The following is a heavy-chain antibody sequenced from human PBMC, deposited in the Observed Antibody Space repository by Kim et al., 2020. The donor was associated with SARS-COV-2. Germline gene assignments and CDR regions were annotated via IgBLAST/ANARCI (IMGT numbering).Heavy chain of an antibody. CDR3: TKEAGYSSGWTNWFGP. CDR2: ISGSGANI. D-gene: IGHD6-19*01. J-gene: IGHJ5*02. CDR1: GFSFSDYA. V-gene: IGHV3-23*01. Sequence: GGSLRLSCAASGFSFSDYAMSWVRQTPGKGLQWVSSISGSGANIYYVDSVRGRFTISRDNSKNTLFLQMDSLTSDDTAFYYCTKEAGYSSGWTNWFGPWGRGTLVTVSS.